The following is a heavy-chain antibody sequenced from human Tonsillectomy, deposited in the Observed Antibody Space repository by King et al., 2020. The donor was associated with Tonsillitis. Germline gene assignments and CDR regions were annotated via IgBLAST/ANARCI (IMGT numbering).Heavy chain of an antibody. Sequence: VQLQESGPGLVKPSETLSLTCTVSGGSISIYYWSWIRQPPGKGLEWIGYINYSGSTNYNPSLKSRVTILVDTSTNQFSLRLSSVTAADTAVYYCARHGISTVPSPSALDYWGQGTLVTVSS. J-gene: IGHJ4*02. D-gene: IGHD4-17*01. V-gene: IGHV4-59*08. CDR1: GGSISIYY. CDR2: INYSGST. CDR3: ARHGISTVPSPSALDY.